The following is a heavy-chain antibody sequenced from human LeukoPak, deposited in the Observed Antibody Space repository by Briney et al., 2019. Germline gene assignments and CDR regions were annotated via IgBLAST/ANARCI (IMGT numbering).Heavy chain of an antibody. CDR3: ARDGRVYYDSSGYYYYYGMDV. J-gene: IGHJ6*02. CDR1: GGSISSYY. CDR2: IYYSGST. Sequence: SETLSLTCTVSGGSISSYYWSWIRQPPGKGLEWIGYIYYSGSTNYNPSLKSRVTISVDTSKNQSSLKLSSVTAADTAVYYCARDGRVYYDSSGYYYYYGMDVWGQGTTVTVSS. D-gene: IGHD3-22*01. V-gene: IGHV4-59*01.